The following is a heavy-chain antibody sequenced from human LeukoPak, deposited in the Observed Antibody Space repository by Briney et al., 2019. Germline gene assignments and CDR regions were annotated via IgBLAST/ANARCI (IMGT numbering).Heavy chain of an antibody. CDR2: IHNSGRT. D-gene: IGHD1-14*01. CDR1: GGSVSSYY. J-gene: IGHJ4*02. CDR3: ARHGTISSESYFDY. V-gene: IGHV4-59*08. Sequence: SETLSLTCSVSGGSVSSYYWSWIRQSPGKGLEWIGYIHNSGRTNYNPSLKSRVTGFVDTSKNQVSLKLSSVTAADTAVYYCARHGTISSESYFDYWGQGALVTVSS.